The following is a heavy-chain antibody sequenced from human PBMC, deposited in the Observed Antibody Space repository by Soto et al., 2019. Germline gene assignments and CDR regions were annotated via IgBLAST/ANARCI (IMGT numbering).Heavy chain of an antibody. CDR2: IYWNDDK. CDR1: GFSLSTSGVG. D-gene: IGHD4-17*01. CDR3: AHTLRYRDSYYFDY. Sequence: QITLKESGPTLVKPTQTLTLTCTFSGFSLSTSGVGVGWIRQPPGKALEWLALIYWNDDKRYSPSLKSRLTITKDTSKNQVVLTMTNMDPVDTATYYCAHTLRYRDSYYFDYWGRGTLVTVSS. V-gene: IGHV2-5*01. J-gene: IGHJ4*02.